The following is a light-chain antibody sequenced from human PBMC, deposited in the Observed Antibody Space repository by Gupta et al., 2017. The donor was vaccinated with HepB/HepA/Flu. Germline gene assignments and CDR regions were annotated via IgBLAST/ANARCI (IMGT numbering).Light chain of an antibody. CDR1: SSNVGRDN. CDR2: NDD. CDR3: AAWDNSLSAYV. V-gene: IGLV1-47*02. Sequence: QPVLTHPPSASGTPGQRVAISCSGSSSNVGRDNVYWYRQLPGTAPKLLIYNDDRRPSGVPDRFSGSKSDTSASLAISGLRSEDEADYYCAAWDNSLSAYVFGTGTWVTVL. J-gene: IGLJ1*01.